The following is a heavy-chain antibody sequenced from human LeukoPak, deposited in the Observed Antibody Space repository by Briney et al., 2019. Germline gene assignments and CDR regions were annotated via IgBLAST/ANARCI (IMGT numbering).Heavy chain of an antibody. CDR1: GYTFTSYD. V-gene: IGHV1-8*01. Sequence: GASVKVSCKASGYTFTSYDINWVRQATGQGREWMGWMNPNSGNTGYAQKFQGRVTMTRNTSISTAYMELSSLRSEDTAVYYCARGRSDYYYYYGMDVWGQGTTVTVSS. CDR2: MNPNSGNT. J-gene: IGHJ6*02. D-gene: IGHD3-3*01. CDR3: ARGRSDYYYYYGMDV.